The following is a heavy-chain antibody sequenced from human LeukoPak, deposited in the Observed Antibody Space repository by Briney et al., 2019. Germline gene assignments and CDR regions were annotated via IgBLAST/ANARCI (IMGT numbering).Heavy chain of an antibody. D-gene: IGHD3-10*01. V-gene: IGHV1-8*01. Sequence: ASVKVSCKASGYTLTSYDINWVRQATGQGLEWMGWMNPNSGRTGYAQNFQGRITITRNTSISTAYMELSSLRSEDTAVYYCARFGVRGIIPNPVDYWAQGTLATASS. CDR2: MNPNSGRT. CDR1: GYTLTSYD. J-gene: IGHJ4*02. CDR3: ARFGVRGIIPNPVDY.